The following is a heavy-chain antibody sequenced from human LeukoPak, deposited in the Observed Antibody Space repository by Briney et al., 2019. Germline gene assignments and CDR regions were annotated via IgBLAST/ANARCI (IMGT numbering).Heavy chain of an antibody. CDR2: IYYSGST. J-gene: IGHJ6*02. Sequence: SQTLSLTCTVSGGSISSYYWSWIRQPPGKGLEWNGYIYYSGSTNYNPSLKSRVTISVDTSKNQFSLKLSSVTAADTAVYYCARGASFGYCSGGSCYYYGMDVWGQGTTVTVSS. CDR3: ARGASFGYCSGGSCYYYGMDV. D-gene: IGHD2-15*01. V-gene: IGHV4-59*01. CDR1: GGSISSYY.